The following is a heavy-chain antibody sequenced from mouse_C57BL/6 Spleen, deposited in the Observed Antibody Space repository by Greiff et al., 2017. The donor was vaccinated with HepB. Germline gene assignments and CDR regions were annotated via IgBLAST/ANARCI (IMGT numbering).Heavy chain of an antibody. J-gene: IGHJ3*01. V-gene: IGHV1-55*01. D-gene: IGHD2-1*01. Sequence: QVHVKQSGAELVKPGASVKMSCKASGYTFTSYWITWVKQRPGQGLEWIGDIYPGSGSTNYNEKFKSKATLTVDTSSSTAYMQLSSLTSEDSAVYYCARWYYGNSAWFAYWGQGTLVTVSA. CDR1: GYTFTSYW. CDR2: IYPGSGST. CDR3: ARWYYGNSAWFAY.